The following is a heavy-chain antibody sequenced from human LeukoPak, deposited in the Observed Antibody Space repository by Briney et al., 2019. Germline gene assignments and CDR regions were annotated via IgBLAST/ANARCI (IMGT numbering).Heavy chain of an antibody. CDR1: GFSFSSYS. D-gene: IGHD5-18*01. CDR3: ATDKSRGGYNYGRN. CDR2: ISSSSSSI. V-gene: IGHV3-48*04. J-gene: IGHJ4*02. Sequence: GGSLRLSCAASGFSFSSYSMIWVRQAPGKGLEWVSYISSSSSSILYGDSVKGRFTISRDDAKNSLYLQMDSLRTEDTAVYYCATDKSRGGYNYGRNWGQGTLVTVSS.